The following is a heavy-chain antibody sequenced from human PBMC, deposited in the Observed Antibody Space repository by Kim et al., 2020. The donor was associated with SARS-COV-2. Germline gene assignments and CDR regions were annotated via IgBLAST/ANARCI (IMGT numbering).Heavy chain of an antibody. J-gene: IGHJ3*02. CDR3: ARRFDI. V-gene: IGHV4-34*01. Sequence: SETLSLTCAVYGGSFSGYYWSWIRQPPGKGLEWIGEITYSASTNYNPSLKSRVTMSVDKSKNQFSLKMRSVTAADTAVYYCARRFDIWGQGTMVTVSS. CDR2: ITYSAST. CDR1: GGSFSGYY.